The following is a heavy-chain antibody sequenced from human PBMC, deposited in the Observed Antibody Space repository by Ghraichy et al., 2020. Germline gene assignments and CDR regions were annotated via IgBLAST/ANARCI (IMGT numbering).Heavy chain of an antibody. V-gene: IGHV4-59*01. CDR2: VDNRGNT. D-gene: IGHD2/OR15-2a*01. J-gene: IGHJ3*01. Sequence: SETLSLSCTVSGDSINTYYWSWIRQPPGKGLEWIGVVDNRGNTHYNPSLKSRVTISRDTPKNQFSLKLSSMIAADTAVYYCSGVYFYYSWAQGTMVTVSS. CDR1: GDSINTYY. CDR3: SGVYFYYS.